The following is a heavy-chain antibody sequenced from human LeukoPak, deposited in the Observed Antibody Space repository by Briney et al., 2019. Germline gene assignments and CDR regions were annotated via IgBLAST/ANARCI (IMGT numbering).Heavy chain of an antibody. CDR1: AFTFSDAC. J-gene: IGHJ4*02. CDR3: TTGHWLGEDSDY. Sequence: PGGSLRLPCAASAFTFSDACMTWLRQAPGKGLEWVGRIKSKSDGGTIDFAAPVKGRFSISSDDSINMVYLRMNSLKTEDTAVYYCTTGHWLGEDSDYWGQGILVTVSS. V-gene: IGHV3-15*01. D-gene: IGHD3-9*01. CDR2: IKSKSDGGTI.